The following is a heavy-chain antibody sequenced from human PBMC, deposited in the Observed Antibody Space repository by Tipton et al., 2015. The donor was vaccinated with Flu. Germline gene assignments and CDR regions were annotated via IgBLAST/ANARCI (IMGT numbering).Heavy chain of an antibody. V-gene: IGHV1-2*06. CDR3: VRDRRAVAGSP. J-gene: IGHJ5*02. Sequence: QVQLVQSGPEVKKPGASVKVSCKASGYIFIGYYIHWVRQAPGQGLEWMGRINPNSGDTEYAHKFQGRVTMTRDTSITTAYMEISSLRSDDTATFYCVRDRRAVAGSPWGQGTLVTVSS. D-gene: IGHD6-13*01. CDR1: GYIFIGYY. CDR2: INPNSGDT.